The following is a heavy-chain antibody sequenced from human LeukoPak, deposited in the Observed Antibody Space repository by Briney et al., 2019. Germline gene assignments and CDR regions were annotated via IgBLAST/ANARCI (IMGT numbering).Heavy chain of an antibody. V-gene: IGHV2-5*08. CDR3: AHSGGIQLTTDVFDY. D-gene: IGHD5-18*01. CDR1: GGSISSYYW. J-gene: IGHJ4*02. Sequence: TLSLTCTVSGGSISSYYWSWIRQPPGKALEWLALIYWDDDKRYSPSLKSRLTITKDTSKNQVVLTMTNMDPVDTATYYCAHSGGIQLTTDVFDYWGQGTLVTVSS. CDR2: IYWDDDK.